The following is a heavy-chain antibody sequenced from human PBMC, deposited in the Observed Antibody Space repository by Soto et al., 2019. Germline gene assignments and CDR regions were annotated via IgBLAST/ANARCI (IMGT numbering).Heavy chain of an antibody. CDR2: INHSGST. J-gene: IGHJ5*02. V-gene: IGHV4-34*01. D-gene: IGHD5-12*01. CDR1: GGSFSGYY. Sequence: QVQLQQWGAGLLKPSETLSLTCAVYGGSFSGYYWSWIRQPPGKGLEWIGEINHSGSTIYNPSLKSRVTISVDTSKNQFSLKLSSVTAADTAVYYCARRWLQFLVLRWFDPWGQGTLVTVSS. CDR3: ARRWLQFLVLRWFDP.